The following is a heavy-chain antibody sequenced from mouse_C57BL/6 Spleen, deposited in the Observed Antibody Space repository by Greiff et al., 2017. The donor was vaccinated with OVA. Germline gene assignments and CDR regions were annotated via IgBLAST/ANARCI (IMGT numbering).Heavy chain of an antibody. V-gene: IGHV1-76*01. CDR2: IYPGSGNT. J-gene: IGHJ4*01. CDR1: GYTFTDYY. D-gene: IGHD4-1*01. Sequence: QVQLKESGAELVRPGASVKLSCKASGYTFTDYYINWVKQRPGQGLEWIARIYPGSGNTYYNEKFKGKATLTAEKSSSTAYMQLSSLTSEDSAVYFCAREDWAMDYWGQGTSVTVSS. CDR3: AREDWAMDY.